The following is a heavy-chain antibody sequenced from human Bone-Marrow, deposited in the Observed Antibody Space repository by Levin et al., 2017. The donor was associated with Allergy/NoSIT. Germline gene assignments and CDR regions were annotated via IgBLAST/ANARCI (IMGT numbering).Heavy chain of an antibody. V-gene: IGHV1-69*13. CDR2: IIPVYGAP. CDR3: ARASSPHGDPEGFDY. CDR1: GGSLSNYA. J-gene: IGHJ4*02. Sequence: ASVKVSCQASGGSLSNYAVSWVRQAPGQGLEWMGGIIPVYGAPTYAQKFTGRVTITADQLTNTAYMELTSLTSEDTAVYYCARASSPHGDPEGFDYWGQGTLVAVSS. D-gene: IGHD4-17*01.